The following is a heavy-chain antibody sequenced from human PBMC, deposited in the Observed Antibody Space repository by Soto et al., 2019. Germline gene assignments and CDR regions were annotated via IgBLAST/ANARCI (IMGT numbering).Heavy chain of an antibody. D-gene: IGHD6-13*01. J-gene: IGHJ4*02. Sequence: QVQLVESGGGVVQPGRSLRLSCAASGFTFSSYGMHWVRQAPGKGLEWVAVIWYDGSNKYYADSVKGRFTISRDNSKNTLYLQMHRLRAEDTAVYYWARWCIAAGDYWGQGTLVTVSS. CDR2: IWYDGSNK. V-gene: IGHV3-33*01. CDR3: ARWCIAAGDY. CDR1: GFTFSSYG.